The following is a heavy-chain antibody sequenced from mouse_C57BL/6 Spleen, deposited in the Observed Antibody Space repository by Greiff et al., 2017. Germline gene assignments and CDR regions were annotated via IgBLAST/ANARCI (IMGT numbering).Heavy chain of an antibody. V-gene: IGHV1-4*01. CDR1: GYTFTSYT. CDR2: INPSSGYT. D-gene: IGHD1-1*01. Sequence: QVQLKESGAELARPGASVKMSCKASGYTFTSYTMHWVKQRPGQGLEWIGYINPSSGYTKYNQKFKDKATLTADKSSSTAYMQLSSLTSEDSAVYYCARSEGDYYGSSYPYWGQGTLVTVSA. CDR3: ARSEGDYYGSSYPY. J-gene: IGHJ3*01.